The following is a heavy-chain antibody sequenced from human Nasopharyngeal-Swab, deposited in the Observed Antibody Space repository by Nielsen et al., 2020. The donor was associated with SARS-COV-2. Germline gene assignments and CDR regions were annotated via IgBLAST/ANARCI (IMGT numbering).Heavy chain of an antibody. CDR1: GFTFSSYA. CDR3: AKDWGRLTAAWGCAVDY. D-gene: IGHD3-16*01. V-gene: IGHV3-23*01. CDR2: IGGSGSST. Sequence: GESLKISCAASGFTFSSYAMSWVRQTPGKGLEWVSAIGGSGSSTYYADSVKGRFTISRDNSNNMLFLQMSSLRTEDTAAYYCAKDWGRLTAAWGCAVDYWGQGTLVTVSS. J-gene: IGHJ4*02.